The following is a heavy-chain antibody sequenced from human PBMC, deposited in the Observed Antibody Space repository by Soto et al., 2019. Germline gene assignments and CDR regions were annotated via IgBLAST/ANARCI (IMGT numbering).Heavy chain of an antibody. J-gene: IGHJ5*02. D-gene: IGHD1-26*01. CDR3: ARCKSGSYAEKSWFDP. Sequence: QVQLVQSGAEVKKPGASVKVSCKASGVTFSSYAISWVRQAPGQGLEWMGGIIPIVGTANYAQKFQGRVTITADESTSTTYMELSSLGAEANAVYYCARCKSGSYAEKSWFDPWGQGTLVTVSS. CDR1: GVTFSSYA. CDR2: IIPIVGTA. V-gene: IGHV1-69*01.